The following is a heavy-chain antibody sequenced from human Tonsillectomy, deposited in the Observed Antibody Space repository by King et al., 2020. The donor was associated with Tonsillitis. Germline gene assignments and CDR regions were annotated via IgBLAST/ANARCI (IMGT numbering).Heavy chain of an antibody. CDR3: ARGPPELRFLDMDV. CDR1: GFIFNNYA. Sequence: VQLVESGGGVVQPGRSLRLSCAASGFIFNNYALHWVRQAPGKGLEWGAVISYEGSNKYYTDSVKGRFTISRDSSKNTLHLQKNSLRAEDTAVYYCARGPPELRFLDMDVWGTGTTVTVSS. CDR2: ISYEGSNK. J-gene: IGHJ6*03. V-gene: IGHV3-30*10. D-gene: IGHD3-3*01.